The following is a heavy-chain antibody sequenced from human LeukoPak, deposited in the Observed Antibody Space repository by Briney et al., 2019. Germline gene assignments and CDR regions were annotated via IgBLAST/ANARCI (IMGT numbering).Heavy chain of an antibody. D-gene: IGHD3-22*01. CDR1: GFTFSNYW. V-gene: IGHV3-7*01. J-gene: IGHJ4*02. CDR2: IKQDGSEK. Sequence: PGGSLRPSCAASGFTFSNYWMSWVRQSPGKGLEWVANIKQDGSEKYYVDSVKGRFTISRDNAKNSLYLQMNSLRAEDTAVYYCARDEYYYDSSGQNPFDYWGQGTLVTVSS. CDR3: ARDEYYYDSSGQNPFDY.